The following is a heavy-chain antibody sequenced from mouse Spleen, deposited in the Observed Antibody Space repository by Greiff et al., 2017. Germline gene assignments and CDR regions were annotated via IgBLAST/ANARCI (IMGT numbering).Heavy chain of an antibody. V-gene: IGHV1-26*01. J-gene: IGHJ3*01. CDR3: ARSITGRGAWFAY. Sequence: EVQLQQSGPELVKPGASVKISCKASGYTFTDYYMNWVKQSHGKSLEWIGDINPNNGGTSYNQKFKGKATLTVDKSSSTAYMELRSLTSEDSAVYYCARSITGRGAWFAYWGQGTLVTVSA. D-gene: IGHD4-1*01. CDR2: INPNNGGT. CDR1: GYTFTDYY.